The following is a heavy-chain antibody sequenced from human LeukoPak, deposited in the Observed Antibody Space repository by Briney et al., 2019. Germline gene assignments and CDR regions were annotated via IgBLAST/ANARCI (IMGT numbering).Heavy chain of an antibody. CDR1: GFTFSDYY. J-gene: IGHJ5*02. D-gene: IGHD3-10*01. Sequence: NPGGSLRLSCAASGFTFSDYYMSWIRQAPGKGLEWVSYISSSGSTIYYADSVKGRFTISRDNAKNSLYLQMNSLRAEDTAIYYCAKNRYYGSGSYGWFDPWGQGSLVTVSS. CDR2: ISSSGSTI. CDR3: AKNRYYGSGSYGWFDP. V-gene: IGHV3-11*01.